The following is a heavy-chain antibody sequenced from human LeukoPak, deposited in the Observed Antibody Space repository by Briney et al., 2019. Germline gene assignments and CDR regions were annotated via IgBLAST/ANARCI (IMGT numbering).Heavy chain of an antibody. CDR1: GYSFTNYW. J-gene: IGHJ3*02. CDR3: ATLRDYYDSSGYYYVPYGAFDI. Sequence: GESLKISCKGSGYSFTNYWIGWVRQMPGKGLEWMGIIYPGASDTRYSPSFQGQVTISADKSISTAYLQWSSLKASDTAMYYCATLRDYYDSSGYYYVPYGAFDIWGQGTMVTVSS. V-gene: IGHV5-51*01. CDR2: IYPGASDT. D-gene: IGHD3-22*01.